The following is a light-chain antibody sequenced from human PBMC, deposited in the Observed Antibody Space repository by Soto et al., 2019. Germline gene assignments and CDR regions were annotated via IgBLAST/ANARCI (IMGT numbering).Light chain of an antibody. J-gene: IGKJ3*01. V-gene: IGKV1-8*01. Sequence: AIRMTQSPSSLSASTGDRVTITCRASQGISSYLAWYQQKPGKAPKLLIYAASTLQSGVPSRFSGSGSGTDFTLTTSCLQSQDFANFYFQHYYCYPPLFGPGTKVDIK. CDR1: QGISSY. CDR3: QHYYCYPPL. CDR2: AAS.